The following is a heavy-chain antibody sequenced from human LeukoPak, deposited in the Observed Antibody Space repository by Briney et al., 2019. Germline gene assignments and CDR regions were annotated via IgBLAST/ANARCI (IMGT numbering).Heavy chain of an antibody. CDR3: ATESRGRGGGFDP. CDR1: GYTFTGYY. Sequence: GASVKVSCKASGYTFTGYYMHWVRQAPGQGLEWMGWINPNSGGTNYAQKFQGRVTMTRDTSISTAYMELSSLRSEDTAVYYCATESRGRGGGFDPWGQGTLVTVSS. D-gene: IGHD2-21*01. CDR2: INPNSGGT. J-gene: IGHJ5*02. V-gene: IGHV1-2*02.